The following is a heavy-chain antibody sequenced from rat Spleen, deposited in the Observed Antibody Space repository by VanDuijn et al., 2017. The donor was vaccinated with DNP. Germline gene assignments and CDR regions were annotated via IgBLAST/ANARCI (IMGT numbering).Heavy chain of an antibody. D-gene: IGHD1-11*01. CDR3: TRINYGGYPSYAMDA. CDR1: GFTLSNYG. Sequence: EVQLVESGGGLVQPGRSLKLSCAASGFTLSNYGMAWVRQAPTKGLEWVASISTGGGNTYYRDSVKGRFTVTRDSAKSTLYLQMNSLRSEDTATYYCTRINYGGYPSYAMDAWGQGASVTVSS. CDR2: ISTGGGNT. V-gene: IGHV5S13*01. J-gene: IGHJ4*01.